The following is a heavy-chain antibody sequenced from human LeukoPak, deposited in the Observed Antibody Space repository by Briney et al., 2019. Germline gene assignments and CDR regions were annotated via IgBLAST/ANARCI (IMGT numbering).Heavy chain of an antibody. D-gene: IGHD7-27*01. CDR1: GYTFTSYR. J-gene: IGHJ4*02. CDR2: MSPNSGDT. V-gene: IGHV1-8*01. Sequence: ASVKVSCKASGYTFTSYRFNWVRQPTGQRPEWRGWMSPNSGDTGYAQKFQDRVTMTRNTSISTAYMELSSLRSDDTAVYYCARGPPNWGYDYWGPGTLVTVSS. CDR3: ARGPPNWGYDY.